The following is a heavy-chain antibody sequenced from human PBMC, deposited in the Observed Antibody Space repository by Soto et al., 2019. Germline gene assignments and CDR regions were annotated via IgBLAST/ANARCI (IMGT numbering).Heavy chain of an antibody. CDR2: IYYSGST. Sequence: QLQLQESGPGLVKPSETLPLTCTVSGGSISSSIYYWGWIRQPPGKGLEWIGSIYYSGSTYYNASLKSRVTISVDTSKNQFSLKVSSVTAADTAVYYCVRIPTTYYMDVWGKGTTVTVSS. J-gene: IGHJ6*03. D-gene: IGHD3-3*01. V-gene: IGHV4-39*01. CDR3: VRIPTTYYMDV. CDR1: GGSISSSIYY.